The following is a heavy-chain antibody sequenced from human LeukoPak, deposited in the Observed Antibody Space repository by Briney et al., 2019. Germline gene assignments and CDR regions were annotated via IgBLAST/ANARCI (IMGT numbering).Heavy chain of an antibody. J-gene: IGHJ6*02. D-gene: IGHD6-13*01. Sequence: PSETLSLTCTVSGGSISSDYWSWIRQPAAQGLELIWRIYTNGSTNYNPSLTSRVTMSVDTSKNQFSLKLSSVTAADTAVYYCARDSGSSRWCGYYYGMDVWGQGTTVTVSS. CDR2: IYTNGST. CDR3: ARDSGSSRWCGYYYGMDV. CDR1: GGSISSDY. V-gene: IGHV4-4*07.